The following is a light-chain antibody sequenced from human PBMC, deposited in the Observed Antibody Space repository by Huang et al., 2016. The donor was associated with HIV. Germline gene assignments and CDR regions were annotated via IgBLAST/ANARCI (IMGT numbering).Light chain of an antibody. Sequence: EIVMTQSPATLSVSPGGGATLSCRASQNVRSNLAWYQQTPGQAPRLLIYDPSTGASGVPARFSGSGSGTEFTLTISGLQSEDFAVYYCQQYDNWPPGLTFGGGTKVEI. V-gene: IGKV3D-15*01. CDR2: DPS. J-gene: IGKJ4*01. CDR1: QNVRSN. CDR3: QQYDNWPPGLT.